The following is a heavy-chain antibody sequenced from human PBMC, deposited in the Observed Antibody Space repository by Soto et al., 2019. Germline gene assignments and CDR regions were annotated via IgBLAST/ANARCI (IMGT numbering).Heavy chain of an antibody. CDR3: ATGPWLVPFDY. CDR2: IYYTGST. D-gene: IGHD6-19*01. V-gene: IGHV4-59*01. Sequence: SETLSLTCSVSGDSITSFYWNLIRRPPGKGLEWIGSIYYTGSTKYNPSLKSRVTISVDTSRRQFSLRLSSVTAADTAVYYCATGPWLVPFDYWGQGTLVTVSS. CDR1: GDSITSFY. J-gene: IGHJ4*02.